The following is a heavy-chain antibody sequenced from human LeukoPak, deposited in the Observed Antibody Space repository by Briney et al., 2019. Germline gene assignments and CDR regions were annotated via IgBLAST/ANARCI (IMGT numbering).Heavy chain of an antibody. CDR3: TRDSQGSGTYSTDH. V-gene: IGHV3-7*01. CDR2: MNQDGSRK. CDR1: GFTFSSSW. Sequence: GGSLRPSCVASGFTFSSSWMSWVRQGPGKGPEWVANMNQDGSRKYYVDSVKGRFTISRDNAKNSLFLQMNGLRDEDTAVYYCTRDSQGSGTYSTDHWGQGTLVTVSS. J-gene: IGHJ4*02. D-gene: IGHD3-10*01.